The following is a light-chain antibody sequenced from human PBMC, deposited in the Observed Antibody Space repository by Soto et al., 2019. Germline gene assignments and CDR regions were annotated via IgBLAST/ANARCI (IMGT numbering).Light chain of an antibody. CDR1: QSISTY. J-gene: IGKJ2*01. CDR3: QQSYTSPMYT. Sequence: DIQMTQSPSSLSASVGDRVTITCRASQSISTYLNWYQQKPGKAPNLLIYSASTLQNGVPSRFTGSGSGTDFTLTISSLQPEYFATYYCQQSYTSPMYTFGRGTKLEIK. V-gene: IGKV1-39*01. CDR2: SAS.